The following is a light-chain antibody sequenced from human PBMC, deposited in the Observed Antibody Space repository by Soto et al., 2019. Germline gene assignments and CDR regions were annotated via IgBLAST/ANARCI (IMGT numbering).Light chain of an antibody. J-gene: IGKJ4*01. CDR2: DAS. V-gene: IGKV3-15*01. CDR3: HQYNNWLALT. CDR1: QTVSSN. Sequence: EIVMTQSPATLSVSPGERATLSCRASQTVSSNLAWYQQKPGQAPRLLIYDASTRATDIPVRFRGSGSGTEFTLTISSLQSEDSAVYYCHQYNNWLALTFGGGTKV.